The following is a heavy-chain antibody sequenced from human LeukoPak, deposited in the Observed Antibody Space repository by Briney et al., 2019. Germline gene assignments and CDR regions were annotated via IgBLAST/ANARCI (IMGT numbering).Heavy chain of an antibody. CDR3: ARESYDYYDSSGRAYYFDY. J-gene: IGHJ4*02. CDR1: GDGVSSNSAA. V-gene: IGHV6-1*01. D-gene: IGHD3-22*01. CDR2: TYYRSKWYN. Sequence: SQTLSLTCAISGDGVSSNSAAWNWIRQSPSRGLEWLGRTYYRSKWYNDYAVSVKSRITINPDTSKNQFSLQLNSVTPEDTAVYYCARESYDYYDSSGRAYYFDYWGQGTLVTVSS.